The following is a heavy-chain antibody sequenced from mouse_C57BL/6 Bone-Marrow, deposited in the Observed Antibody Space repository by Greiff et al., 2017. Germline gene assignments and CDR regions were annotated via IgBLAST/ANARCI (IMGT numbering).Heavy chain of an antibody. CDR1: GFTFSDYY. CDR3: ARDYDSFAY. CDR2: INYDGSST. Sequence: DVKLVESEGGLVQPGSSMKLSCTASGFTFSDYYMAWVRQVPEKGLEWVANINYDGSSTYYLDSLKSRFIISRDNAKNILYLQMSSLKSEDTATYYCARDYDSFAYWGQGTLVTVSA. D-gene: IGHD2-12*01. V-gene: IGHV5-16*01. J-gene: IGHJ3*01.